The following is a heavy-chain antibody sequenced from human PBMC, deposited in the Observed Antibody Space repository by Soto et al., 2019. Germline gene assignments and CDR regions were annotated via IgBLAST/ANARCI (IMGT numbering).Heavy chain of an antibody. D-gene: IGHD2-21*01. CDR2: IKQDGSEK. CDR1: GFTFSSYW. CDR3: ARDPEKGGIDYYYYMDV. J-gene: IGHJ6*03. V-gene: IGHV3-7*01. Sequence: GGSLRLSCAASGFTFSSYWMSWVRQAPGKGLEWVANIKQDGSEKYYVDSVKGRFTISRDNAKNSLYLQMNSLRAEDTAVYYCARDPEKGGIDYYYYMDVWGKGTTVTVSS.